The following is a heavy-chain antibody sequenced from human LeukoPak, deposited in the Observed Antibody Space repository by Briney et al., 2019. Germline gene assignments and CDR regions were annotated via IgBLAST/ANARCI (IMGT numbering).Heavy chain of an antibody. Sequence: GGSLRLSCAASGFTFSTYWMSWVRQAPGKGLEWVANINQDGSVKYYMDSVKGRFTISRDNAKNSLYLQMNSLRAEDTAVYYCARVKGFVLDRYNWNYDSAFDIWGQGTMVTVSS. D-gene: IGHD1-7*01. CDR1: GFTFSTYW. CDR2: INQDGSVK. CDR3: ARVKGFVLDRYNWNYDSAFDI. J-gene: IGHJ3*02. V-gene: IGHV3-7*01.